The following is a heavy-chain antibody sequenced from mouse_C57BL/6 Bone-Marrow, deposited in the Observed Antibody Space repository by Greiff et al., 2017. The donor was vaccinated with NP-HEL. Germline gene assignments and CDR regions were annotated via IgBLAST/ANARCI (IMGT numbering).Heavy chain of an antibody. V-gene: IGHV1-69*01. CDR3: ASGYYGSPLAY. CDR1: GYTFTSYW. Sequence: VQLQQPGAELVMPGASVKLSCKASGYTFTSYWMHWVKQRPGQGLEWIGEIDPSDSYTNYNQKFKGKSTLTVDKSSSTAYMQLSSLTSEDSAVYYCASGYYGSPLAYWGQGTLVTDSA. D-gene: IGHD1-1*01. J-gene: IGHJ3*01. CDR2: IDPSDSYT.